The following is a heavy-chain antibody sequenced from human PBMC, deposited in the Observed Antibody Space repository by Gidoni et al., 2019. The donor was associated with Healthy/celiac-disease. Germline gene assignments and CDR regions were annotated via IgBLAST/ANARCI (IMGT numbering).Heavy chain of an antibody. CDR3: ARDSRVTMDSSGYYAPVGY. CDR2: IYSGGST. J-gene: IGHJ4*02. V-gene: IGHV3-53*04. D-gene: IGHD3-22*01. Sequence: EVQLVESGGGLVQPGGSLRLSCAASGFTVSSNYMSWVRQAPGKGLEWVSVIYSGGSTYYADSVKGRFTISRHNSKNTLYLQMNSLRAEVTAVYYCARDSRVTMDSSGYYAPVGYWGQGTLVTVSS. CDR1: GFTVSSNY.